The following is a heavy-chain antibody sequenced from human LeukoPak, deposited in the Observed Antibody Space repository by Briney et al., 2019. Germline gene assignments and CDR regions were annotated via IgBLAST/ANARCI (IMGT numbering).Heavy chain of an antibody. J-gene: IGHJ5*02. CDR3: ARGATDTTRWFDP. D-gene: IGHD1-7*01. Sequence: GGSPRLSCAASGFIFSGYWMTWVRQVPGKGLEWVANIKQDGSEKYYVDSVKGRFTISRDNAEKSLYLHMNSLRAEDTAAYYCARGATDTTRWFDPWGQGTLVTVSS. V-gene: IGHV3-7*01. CDR1: GFIFSGYW. CDR2: IKQDGSEK.